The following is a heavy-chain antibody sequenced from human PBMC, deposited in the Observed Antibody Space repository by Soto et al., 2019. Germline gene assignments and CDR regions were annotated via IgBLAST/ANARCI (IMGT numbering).Heavy chain of an antibody. V-gene: IGHV3-30*04. J-gene: IGHJ4*02. CDR2: ISFDGRKT. CDR1: GFTFSAYA. D-gene: IGHD3-10*01. CDR3: ATLGSYTGKLYYCDY. Sequence: QVQLVESGGGVVQPGRSLRLSCAASGFTFSAYAMHWVRQAPGKGLEWVAVISFDGRKTYYADSMKGRFTISRDNSQDTLYLQMNSLRAEDTAVYHCATLGSYTGKLYYCDYWGQGTLVTVSS.